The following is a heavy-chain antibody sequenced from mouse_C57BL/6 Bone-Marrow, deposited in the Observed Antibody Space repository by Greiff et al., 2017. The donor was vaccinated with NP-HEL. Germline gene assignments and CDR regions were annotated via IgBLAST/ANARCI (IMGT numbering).Heavy chain of an antibody. CDR1: GYTFTDYY. Sequence: EVKLQQSGPVLVKPGASVKMSCKASGYTFTDYYMNWVKQSHGKSLEWIGVINPYNGGTSYNQKFKGKATLTVDKSSSTAYMELNSLTSEDSAVYYCASSDLYFDYWGQGTTLTVSS. CDR2: INPYNGGT. CDR3: ASSDLYFDY. J-gene: IGHJ2*01. V-gene: IGHV1-19*01.